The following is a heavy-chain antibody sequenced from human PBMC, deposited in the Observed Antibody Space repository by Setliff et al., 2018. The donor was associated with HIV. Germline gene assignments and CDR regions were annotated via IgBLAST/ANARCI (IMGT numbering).Heavy chain of an antibody. CDR1: GYTFTSYG. CDR2: ISTYNGNT. Sequence: GASVKVSCKASGYTFTSYGISWVRQAPGQGLEWMGWISTYNGNTNYAPKLQGRVTMTTDTSTSTAYMELRSLTSDDMAVYYCARSRYSSSSGDYWGQGTLVTVSS. D-gene: IGHD6-6*01. CDR3: ARSRYSSSSGDY. J-gene: IGHJ4*02. V-gene: IGHV1-18*03.